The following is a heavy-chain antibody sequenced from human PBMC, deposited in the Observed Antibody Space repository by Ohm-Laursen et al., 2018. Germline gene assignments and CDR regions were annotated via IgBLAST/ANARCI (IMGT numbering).Heavy chain of an antibody. CDR1: GFSLTTSGVG. CDR3: AHSIRRYCTNSVCCPFFY. J-gene: IGHJ4*02. V-gene: IGHV2-5*02. Sequence: TQTLTLTGTFSGFSLTTSGVGVSWIRQPPGKALEWLALIYWDDDKHYSPSLRSRLTITKDTSKNQVVLTMTNMDPVDTATYYCAHSIRRYCTNSVCCPFFYWGQGTLVTVSS. CDR2: IYWDDDK. D-gene: IGHD2-8*01.